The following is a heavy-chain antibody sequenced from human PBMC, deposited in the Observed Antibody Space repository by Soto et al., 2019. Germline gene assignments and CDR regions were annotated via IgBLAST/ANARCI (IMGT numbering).Heavy chain of an antibody. Sequence: EVQLVESGGGLVQPGGSLRLSCAASEFIFSSYSMNWVRQAPGMGLEWVSYISSTSNTIYYADSVKGRFTISRDNAQNSLYLQMNSLRDEDTAVYYCARGGIQLWPSLVYWGQGTLVTVSS. V-gene: IGHV3-48*02. D-gene: IGHD5-18*01. CDR1: EFIFSSYS. CDR2: ISSTSNTI. J-gene: IGHJ4*02. CDR3: ARGGIQLWPSLVY.